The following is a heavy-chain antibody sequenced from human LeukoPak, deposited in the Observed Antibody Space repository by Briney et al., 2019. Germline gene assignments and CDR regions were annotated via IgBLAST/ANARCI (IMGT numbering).Heavy chain of an antibody. Sequence: ASVKVSCKASGYTFTSYAMHWVRQAPGQRLEWMGWINAGNGNTKYSQKFQGRVTITRDTFASTAYMELSSLRSENTAVYYCARVIGGYYYCGMDVWGKGTTVTVSS. CDR3: ARVIGGYYYCGMDV. D-gene: IGHD4-23*01. V-gene: IGHV1-3*01. J-gene: IGHJ6*04. CDR2: INAGNGNT. CDR1: GYTFTSYA.